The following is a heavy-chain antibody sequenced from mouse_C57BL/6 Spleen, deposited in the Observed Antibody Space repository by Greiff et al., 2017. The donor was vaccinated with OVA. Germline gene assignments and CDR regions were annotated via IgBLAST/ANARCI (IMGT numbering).Heavy chain of an antibody. CDR1: GYAFSSYW. D-gene: IGHD2-2*01. V-gene: IGHV1-80*01. CDR3: ARDRSTMVTTGGDFDY. CDR2: IYPGDGDT. J-gene: IGHJ2*01. Sequence: QVQLQQSGAELVKPGASVKISCKASGYAFSSYWMNWVKQRPGKGLEWIGQIYPGDGDTNYNGKFKGKATLTADKSSSTAYMQLSSLTSEDSAVYFCARDRSTMVTTGGDFDYWGQGTTLTVSS.